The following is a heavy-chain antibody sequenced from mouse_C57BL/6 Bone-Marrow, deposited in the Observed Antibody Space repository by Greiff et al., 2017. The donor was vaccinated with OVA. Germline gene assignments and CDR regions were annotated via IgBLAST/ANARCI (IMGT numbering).Heavy chain of an antibody. V-gene: IGHV14-1*01. Sequence: EVQLQQSGAELVRPGASVKLSCTASGFNIKDYYMHWVKQRPEQGLEWIGRIDPEDGDTEYAPKFQGKATMTADTSSNTAYLHLSSLTSEDTAVYYCTLYDGYYVPFDYWGQGTTLTVSS. D-gene: IGHD2-3*01. CDR1: GFNIKDYY. CDR2: IDPEDGDT. J-gene: IGHJ2*01. CDR3: TLYDGYYVPFDY.